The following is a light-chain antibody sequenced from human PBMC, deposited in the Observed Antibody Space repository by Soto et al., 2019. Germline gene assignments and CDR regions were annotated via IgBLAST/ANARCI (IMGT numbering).Light chain of an antibody. V-gene: IGKV3D-15*01. CDR2: GAS. Sequence: EIVMTQSPATLSVSPGERATLSCRASQSVRSNLAWYQQKPGQAPRLLIYGASSRATDIPDRFSGSGSGTDFTLTISRLEPEDFAVYYCQQYNNWPLTFGGGTKVDI. J-gene: IGKJ4*01. CDR3: QQYNNWPLT. CDR1: QSVRSN.